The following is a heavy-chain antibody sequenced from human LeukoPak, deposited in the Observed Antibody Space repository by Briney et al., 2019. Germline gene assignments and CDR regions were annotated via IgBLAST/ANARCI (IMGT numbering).Heavy chain of an antibody. CDR2: IYHSGSI. Sequence: SESLSLTCAVSGYSIGSGYYWGWIRQPPGKGLGWIWGIYHSGSIYYNPSLKSRVTISGDTSRHHFYMKFTSVTAADTSVYYSARRNKGDDYLDYWGQGTLVTVSS. CDR3: ARRNKGDDYLDY. J-gene: IGHJ4*02. V-gene: IGHV4-38-2*01. D-gene: IGHD5-12*01. CDR1: GYSIGSGYY.